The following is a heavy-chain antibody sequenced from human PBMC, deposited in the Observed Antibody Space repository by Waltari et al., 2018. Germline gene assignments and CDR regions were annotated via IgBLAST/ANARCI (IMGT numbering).Heavy chain of an antibody. CDR1: GFILSSSW. CDR2: IKQDGSEK. CDR3: ARDDAAAAGTVDY. V-gene: IGHV3-7*01. J-gene: IGHJ4*02. D-gene: IGHD6-13*01. Sequence: EVQLVESGGGLVQPGGSLRLSCAASGFILSSSWMCWVRQAPGKGLEWVANIKQDGSEKYYVDSVKGRFTISRDNAKNSLYLQMNSLRAEDTAVYYCARDDAAAAGTVDYWGQGTLVTVSS.